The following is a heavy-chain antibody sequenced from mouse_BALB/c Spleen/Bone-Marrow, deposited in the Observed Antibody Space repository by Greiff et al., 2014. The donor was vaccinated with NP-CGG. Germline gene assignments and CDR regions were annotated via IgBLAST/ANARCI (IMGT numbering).Heavy chain of an antibody. V-gene: IGHV1-67*01. J-gene: IGHJ2*01. CDR1: GYTFTDYA. Sequence: VKLMESGPEVVRPGASVKISCKGSGYTFTDYAMHWVKQSHAKSLEWIGLISTYNGNTNYNQKFKGKATMTVDKSSSTAYMELARLTSEDSAIYYCARDLLRSHFDYWGQGTTLTVSS. D-gene: IGHD1-1*01. CDR3: ARDLLRSHFDY. CDR2: ISTYNGNT.